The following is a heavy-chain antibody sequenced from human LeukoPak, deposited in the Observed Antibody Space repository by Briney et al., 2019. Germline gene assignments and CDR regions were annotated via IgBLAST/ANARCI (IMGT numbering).Heavy chain of an antibody. Sequence: GGSLRLSCAASGFTFSNYNINWVRQAPGKGLEWVSSSRSRTSYIYYADSVKGRFTISRDNAKNSLYLHMNSLRAEDTAVYYCARDEPDPTTVVTPGFDYWGQGTLVTVSS. J-gene: IGHJ4*02. D-gene: IGHD4-23*01. V-gene: IGHV3-21*06. CDR3: ARDEPDPTTVVTPGFDY. CDR1: GFTFSNYN. CDR2: SRSRTSYI.